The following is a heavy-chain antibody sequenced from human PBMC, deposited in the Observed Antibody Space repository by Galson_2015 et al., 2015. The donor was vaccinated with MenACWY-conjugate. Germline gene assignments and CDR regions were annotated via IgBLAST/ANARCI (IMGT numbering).Heavy chain of an antibody. J-gene: IGHJ6*02. CDR3: ARHPPGGRGMDV. CDR1: GYYFTSYW. V-gene: IGHV5-51*01. CDR2: ISPGDSNT. D-gene: IGHD1-26*01. Sequence: QSGAEVKQPGESLKISCKGSGYYFTSYWIAWVRQIPGKGLEWMGLISPGDSNTRYSPSFQGQVTISADESISTAYLQWSSLEASDTAMYYCARHPPGGRGMDVWGQGTTVTVSS.